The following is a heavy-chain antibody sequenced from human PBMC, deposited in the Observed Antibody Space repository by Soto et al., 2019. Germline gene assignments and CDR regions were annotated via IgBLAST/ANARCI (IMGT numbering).Heavy chain of an antibody. CDR3: ARLPAVYYYMDV. J-gene: IGHJ6*03. CDR2: ISAYNGNT. D-gene: IGHD2-2*01. Sequence: DSVKVSCKASGYTFTSYGISWVRQAPGQGLEWMGWISAYNGNTNYAQKRQGRVTMTTDTSTSTAYMELRSLRSDDTAVYYFARLPAVYYYMDVCGKVTTVTVSS. V-gene: IGHV1-18*01. CDR1: GYTFTSYG.